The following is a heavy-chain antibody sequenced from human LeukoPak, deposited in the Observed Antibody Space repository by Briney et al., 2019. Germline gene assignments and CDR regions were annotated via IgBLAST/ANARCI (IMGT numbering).Heavy chain of an antibody. D-gene: IGHD1-20*01. CDR3: AKGSITGTYFDL. V-gene: IGHV3-23*01. Sequence: GGSLRLSCAVSGFTFSIYAMSWVRQAPGKGLEWVSVISGSGGSTYYADSVKGRFTISRDTSKNTLYMQMNSLRAEDTAVYYCAKGSITGTYFDLWGQGTLVTVSS. J-gene: IGHJ4*02. CDR2: ISGSGGST. CDR1: GFTFSIYA.